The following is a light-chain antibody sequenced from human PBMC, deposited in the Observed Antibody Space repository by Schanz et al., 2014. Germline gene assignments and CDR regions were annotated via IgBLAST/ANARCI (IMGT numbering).Light chain of an antibody. CDR1: QNVFSN. V-gene: IGKV3-15*01. J-gene: IGKJ5*01. CDR2: GAS. CDR3: QQYNNWPLT. Sequence: EVVLTQSPATLSVSPGERATLSCRASQNVFSNLAWYQQTPGQAPRLLIYGASTRATGVPARFSGSGSGTEFTLTISSLQSEDFAVYYCQQYNNWPLTFGQGTRLEIK.